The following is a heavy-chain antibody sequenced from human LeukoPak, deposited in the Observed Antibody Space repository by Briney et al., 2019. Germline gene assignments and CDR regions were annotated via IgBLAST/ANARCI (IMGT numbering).Heavy chain of an antibody. D-gene: IGHD1-14*01. CDR1: GGSISSGGYY. Sequence: KPSQTLSLTCTVSGGSISSGGYYWSWIRQPPGKGLEWIGYIYHSGSTYYNPSLKSRVTISVDTSKNQFSLKLSSVTAADTAVYYCASPLYNYYGMDVWGQGTTVTVSS. J-gene: IGHJ6*02. V-gene: IGHV4-30-2*01. CDR3: ASPLYNYYGMDV. CDR2: IYHSGST.